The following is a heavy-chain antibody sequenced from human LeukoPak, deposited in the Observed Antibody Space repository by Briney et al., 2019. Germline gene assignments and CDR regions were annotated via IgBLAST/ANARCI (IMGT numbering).Heavy chain of an antibody. D-gene: IGHD2-8*02. Sequence: SETLSPTCTVSGGSIIGLYWSWIGQPPGKGRDWIGFIYYSGTTSYSPSLKSRVTIAIDTSSPQFSLRVRSVTAADTAVYYCARHVMRNHPGGSSYTHAFDTCGHGTRVTVSS. CDR3: ARHVMRNHPGGSSYTHAFDT. J-gene: IGHJ3*02. CDR2: IYYSGTT. CDR1: GGSIIGLY. V-gene: IGHV4-59*08.